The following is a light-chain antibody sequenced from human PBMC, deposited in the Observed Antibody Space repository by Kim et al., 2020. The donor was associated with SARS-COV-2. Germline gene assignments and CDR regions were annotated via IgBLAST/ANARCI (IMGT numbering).Light chain of an antibody. CDR2: PDS. CDR3: QAWDSSTVV. J-gene: IGLJ2*01. CDR1: KLGDKN. Sequence: SEYAGQTASITCARNKLGDKNACWYQQKPAQSPVLVMYPDSKRPSGIPARFSGSNSGNTATLTVSGTQAMDEADDNCQAWDSSTVVFGGGTQLTVL. V-gene: IGLV3-1*01.